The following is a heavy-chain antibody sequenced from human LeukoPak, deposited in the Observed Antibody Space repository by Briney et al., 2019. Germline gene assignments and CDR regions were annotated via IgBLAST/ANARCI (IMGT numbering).Heavy chain of an antibody. CDR2: IDWDNDK. CDR1: GFSLTTNGMC. CDR3: ARIRKPHYYDGSGYIDY. Sequence: SGPALVKPTQTLTLTCTFSGFSLTTNGMCVTWIRQPPGKALEWLARIDWDNDKYYSTSLKTRLTISKDTSKNQVVLTMTNVDVVDTATYYCARIRKPHYYDGSGYIDYWGQGTLATVSS. J-gene: IGHJ4*02. D-gene: IGHD3-22*01. V-gene: IGHV2-70*11.